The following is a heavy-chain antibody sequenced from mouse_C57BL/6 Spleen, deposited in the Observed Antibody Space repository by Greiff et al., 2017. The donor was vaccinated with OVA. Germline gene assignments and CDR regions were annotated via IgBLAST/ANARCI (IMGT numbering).Heavy chain of an antibody. CDR3: ARWGDYYAMDY. CDR2: IDPNSGGT. CDR1: GYTFTSYW. Sequence: QVQLQQSGAELVKPGASVKLSCKASGYTFTSYWMHWVKQRPGRGLEGIGRIDPNSGGTKYNEKFKSKATLTVDKPSSTAYMQLSSLTSEDSAVYYCARWGDYYAMDYWGQGTSVTVSS. J-gene: IGHJ4*01. V-gene: IGHV1-72*01.